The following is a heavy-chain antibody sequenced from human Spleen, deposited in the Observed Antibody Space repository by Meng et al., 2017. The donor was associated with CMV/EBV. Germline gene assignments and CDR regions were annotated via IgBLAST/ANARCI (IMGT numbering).Heavy chain of an antibody. CDR2: INHSGST. CDR1: GGSFSGYY. D-gene: IGHD4-11*01. V-gene: IGHV4-34*01. CDR3: GKTVTTTYNWFDP. J-gene: IGHJ5*02. Sequence: CAVYGGSFSGYYWSWIRQPPGKGLEWIGEINHSGSTNYNPSLKSRVTISVDTSKNQFSLKLSSVTAADTAVYYCGKTVTTTYNWFDPWGQGTLVTVSS.